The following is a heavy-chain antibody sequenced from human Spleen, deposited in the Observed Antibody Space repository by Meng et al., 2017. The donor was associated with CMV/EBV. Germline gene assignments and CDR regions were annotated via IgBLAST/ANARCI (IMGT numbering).Heavy chain of an antibody. CDR3: ARDGIVVGDYYGMDV. CDR2: ISFDGSDK. Sequence: GESLKISCAASGFTFSNYAMSWVRQAPGKGLEWVALISFDGSDKYYADSVKGRFTISRDNSKHTLYLQMKSLTTEDTAVYFCARDGIVVGDYYGMDVWGQGTTVTVSS. D-gene: IGHD2-2*01. CDR1: GFTFSNYA. V-gene: IGHV3-30*04. J-gene: IGHJ6*02.